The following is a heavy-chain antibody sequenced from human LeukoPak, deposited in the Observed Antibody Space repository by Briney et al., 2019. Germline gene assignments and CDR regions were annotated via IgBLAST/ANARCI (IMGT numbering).Heavy chain of an antibody. CDR3: ARMRDYYGSGSYYNSSYPSSWYFDL. Sequence: PLETLSLTCAVYGRSFSGYYWSWIRQPPGKGLEWIGEINHSGSTNYNPSLKSRVTISVDTSKNQFSLKLSSVTAADTAVYYCARMRDYYGSGSYYNSSYPSSWYFDLWGRGTLVTVSS. D-gene: IGHD3-10*01. CDR2: INHSGST. J-gene: IGHJ2*01. V-gene: IGHV4-34*01. CDR1: GRSFSGYY.